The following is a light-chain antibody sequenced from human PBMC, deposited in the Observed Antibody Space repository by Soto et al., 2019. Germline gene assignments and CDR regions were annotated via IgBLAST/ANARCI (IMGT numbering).Light chain of an antibody. CDR3: QNYNSAHLT. CDR2: AAS. V-gene: IGKV1-27*01. CDR1: LPVSNH. Sequence: IQITQSPSSLSTSLGDRGTITQLARLPVSNHLAWYQQKPGKIPNLLIYAASTLQAGVPSRFSGSGSGTDFPLTISSLQPEDVAAYYCQNYNSAHLTFGGGTKVDTK. J-gene: IGKJ4*01.